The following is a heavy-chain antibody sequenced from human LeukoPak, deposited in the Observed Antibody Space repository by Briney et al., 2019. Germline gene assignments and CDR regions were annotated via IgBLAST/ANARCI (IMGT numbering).Heavy chain of an antibody. D-gene: IGHD2-21*02. J-gene: IGHJ4*02. CDR2: ISWNTSII. Sequence: GGSLRLSCVASGFTFDDYAMHWVRHVPGKGLEWVSGISWNTSIIGYADSVKGRFTISRDNAKNSLYLQMNSLRPEDTALYYCAKGDWGDYWGQGTLVTASS. CDR3: AKGDWGDY. V-gene: IGHV3-9*01. CDR1: GFTFDDYA.